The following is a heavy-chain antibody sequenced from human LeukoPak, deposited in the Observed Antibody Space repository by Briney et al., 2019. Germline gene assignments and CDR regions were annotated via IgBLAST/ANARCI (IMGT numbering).Heavy chain of an antibody. V-gene: IGHV3-7*01. Sequence: GGSLRLSCAASGFTFSNAWMAWVRRAPGKGLEWVANIKQDGSVKNYVDSVKGRFTISRDDAKNSVYLQMNSLKTEDTAVYYCARDVSGSLDYWGKGTLVTVSA. D-gene: IGHD1-26*01. CDR1: GFTFSNAW. J-gene: IGHJ4*02. CDR2: IKQDGSVK. CDR3: ARDVSGSLDY.